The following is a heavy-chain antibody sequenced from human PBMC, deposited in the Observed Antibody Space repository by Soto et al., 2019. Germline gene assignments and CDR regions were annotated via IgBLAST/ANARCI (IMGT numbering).Heavy chain of an antibody. J-gene: IGHJ6*02. CDR3: AKHLLAVACYLHGMDV. D-gene: IGHD6-19*01. CDR1: GFTFSSYG. V-gene: IGHV3-30*18. Sequence: QVQLVESGGGVVQPGRSLRLSCAASGFTFSSYGMHWVRQAPGKGLEWVAVISHDGSNKYFADSVKGRFTISRDNSQNTLYLQMNSLRAEDTAVYCCAKHLLAVACYLHGMDVWGQGTTVTVSS. CDR2: ISHDGSNK.